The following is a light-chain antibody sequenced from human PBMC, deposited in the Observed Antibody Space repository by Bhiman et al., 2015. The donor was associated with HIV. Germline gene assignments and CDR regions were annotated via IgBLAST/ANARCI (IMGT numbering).Light chain of an antibody. CDR3: QYYDSTTLHWV. J-gene: IGLJ3*02. CDR1: SGSIAHNY. CDR2: EDN. Sequence: NSMLTQPHSVSESPGKTVTIFCTRTSGSIAHNYVQWYQQRPGSSPTTVIYEDNRTFSGVPDRFSGSIDSSSNSAFLTISGLKTEDEADYYCQYYDSTTLHWVFGGGTKLTVL. V-gene: IGLV6-57*01.